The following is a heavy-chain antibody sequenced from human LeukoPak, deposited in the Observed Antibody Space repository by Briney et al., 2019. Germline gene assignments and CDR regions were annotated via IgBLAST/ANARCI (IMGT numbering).Heavy chain of an antibody. V-gene: IGHV5-51*01. CDR3: ARPPANIAAAGMHDAFDI. CDR1: GYSFTSYW. CDR2: IYPGYSDN. D-gene: IGHD6-13*01. Sequence: GESLKISCKGSGYSFTSYWIGWVRQLPGKGLEGRGIIYPGYSDNRYSPSFQGQVTISADKSISTAYLRWSSLKASDTAMYYCARPPANIAAAGMHDAFDIWGQGTMVTVSS. J-gene: IGHJ3*02.